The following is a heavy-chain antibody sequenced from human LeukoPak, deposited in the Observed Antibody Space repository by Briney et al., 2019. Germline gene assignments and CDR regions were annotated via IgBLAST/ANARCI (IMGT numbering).Heavy chain of an antibody. CDR2: IYYSGST. D-gene: IGHD1-14*01. V-gene: IGHV4-31*03. Sequence: SETLSLTCTVSGGSISSGGYYWSWIRQHPGKGLEWIGYIYYSGSTYYNPSLKSRVTISVDTSKNQFSLKLSSVTAADTAVYYCARLGTGGPEDIWGQGTMVTVSS. CDR1: GGSISSGGYY. CDR3: ARLGTGGPEDI. J-gene: IGHJ3*02.